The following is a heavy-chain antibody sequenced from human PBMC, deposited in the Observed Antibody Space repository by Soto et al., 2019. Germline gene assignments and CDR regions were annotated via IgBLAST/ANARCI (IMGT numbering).Heavy chain of an antibody. Sequence: SVTLSLTCAVYGGSFSGYYWSWIRQPPGKGLEWIGEINHSGSTNYNPSLKSRVTISVDTSKNQFSLKLSSVTAADTAVYYCARGIYYGSGSYLGYWGQGTLVTVSS. D-gene: IGHD3-10*01. V-gene: IGHV4-34*01. CDR1: GGSFSGYY. CDR2: INHSGST. CDR3: ARGIYYGSGSYLGY. J-gene: IGHJ4*02.